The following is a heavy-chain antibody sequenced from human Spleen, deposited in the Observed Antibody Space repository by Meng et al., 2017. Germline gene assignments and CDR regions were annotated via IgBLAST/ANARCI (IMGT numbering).Heavy chain of an antibody. Sequence: QVQLVQSGAEVKKPGASVRVSCKASGYTFTVYYLHWGRQAPGQGLEWMGQINPNSGDTNYAQKLQGRVTRTRDTSISTAYMELGSLRSDDTAVYYCARAAVSGTFDYWGQGTLVTVSS. V-gene: IGHV1-2*06. CDR2: INPNSGDT. J-gene: IGHJ4*02. D-gene: IGHD2-15*01. CDR1: GYTFTVYY. CDR3: ARAAVSGTFDY.